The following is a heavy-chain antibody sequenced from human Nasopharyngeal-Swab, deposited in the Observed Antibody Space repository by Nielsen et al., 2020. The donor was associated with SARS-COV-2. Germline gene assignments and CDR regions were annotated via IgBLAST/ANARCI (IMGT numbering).Heavy chain of an antibody. CDR2: ISYDGSNK. V-gene: IGHV3-30-3*01. D-gene: IGHD2-21*01. J-gene: IGHJ6*02. Sequence: GESLKISCAASGFTFSSYAMHWDRQAPGKGLEWVAVISYDGSNKYYADSVKGRFTISRDNSKNTLYLQMNSLRAEDTAVYYCARLFLGMDVWGQGTTVTVSS. CDR1: GFTFSSYA. CDR3: ARLFLGMDV.